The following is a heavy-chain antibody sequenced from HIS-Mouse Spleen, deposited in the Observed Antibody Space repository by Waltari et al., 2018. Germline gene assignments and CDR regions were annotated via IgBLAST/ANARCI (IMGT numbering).Heavy chain of an antibody. J-gene: IGHJ5*02. V-gene: IGHV4-38-2*02. CDR1: GYSLSSGYY. CDR2: IYHSGST. CDR3: ARVKT. Sequence: QVQLQESGPGLVQPSETLSLTCTVSGYSLSSGYYWAWIRQPPGKGLEGIGSIYHSGSTYYNPSLKSRVTISVDTSKNQFSLKLSSVTAADTAVYYCARVKTWGQGTLVTVSS.